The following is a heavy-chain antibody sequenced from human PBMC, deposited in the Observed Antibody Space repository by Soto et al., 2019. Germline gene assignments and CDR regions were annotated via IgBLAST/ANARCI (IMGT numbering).Heavy chain of an antibody. D-gene: IGHD2-2*01. CDR3: ARSQGSSTSLEIYYYYYYGMDV. Sequence: QVQLVQSGAEVKKPGSSVKVSCKASGGTFGSYAISWVRQAPGQGLEWMGGIIPIPGTANYAQKFQGRVTIAADESTSTAYMELSSLRSEATAVYYCARSQGSSTSLEIYYYYYYGMDVWGQGTTVTASS. CDR2: IIPIPGTA. CDR1: GGTFGSYA. J-gene: IGHJ6*02. V-gene: IGHV1-69*01.